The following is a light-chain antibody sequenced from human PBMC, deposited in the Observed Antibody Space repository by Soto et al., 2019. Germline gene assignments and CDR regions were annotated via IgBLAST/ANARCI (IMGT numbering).Light chain of an antibody. J-gene: IGKJ2*01. CDR2: KIS. Sequence: DIVMTQTPLSSPVTLGQPASTSCRSSQSLVHGDGNTYLSWLHQRPGQPPRLLINKISHRISGVPDRFSGSGAGTDFTLQISRVEAEDVGVYYCMQATQFPGTFGQGTKLEIK. V-gene: IGKV2-24*01. CDR3: MQATQFPGT. CDR1: QSLVHGDGNTY.